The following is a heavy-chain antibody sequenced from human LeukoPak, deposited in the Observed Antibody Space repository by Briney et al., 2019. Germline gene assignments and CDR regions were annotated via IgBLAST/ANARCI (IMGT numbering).Heavy chain of an antibody. CDR2: INTGNNNT. CDR3: ARRSSSWSFDY. Sequence: ASLKVSSKASGYTFTTYPVHWVRQAPGQRLEWMGWINTGNNNTQYSQKFKGRVTITRDTSASTAYLQLSSLRSEDTAVYYCARRSSSWSFDYCGQDTLVIVSS. J-gene: IGHJ4*02. V-gene: IGHV1-3*04. D-gene: IGHD6-13*01. CDR1: GYTFTTYP.